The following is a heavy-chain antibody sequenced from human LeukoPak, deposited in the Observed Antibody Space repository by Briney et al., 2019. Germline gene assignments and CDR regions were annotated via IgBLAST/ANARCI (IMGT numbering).Heavy chain of an antibody. J-gene: IGHJ4*02. Sequence: PGGSLRLSCAASGFTFSSYAMSWVRQAPGKGLEWVANIKQDGSEKYYVDSVKGRFTISRDNAKNSLYLQMNSLRAEDMALYYCAAGIAVAGTEGAFDYWGQGTLVTVSS. CDR2: IKQDGSEK. V-gene: IGHV3-7*03. D-gene: IGHD6-19*01. CDR3: AAGIAVAGTEGAFDY. CDR1: GFTFSSYA.